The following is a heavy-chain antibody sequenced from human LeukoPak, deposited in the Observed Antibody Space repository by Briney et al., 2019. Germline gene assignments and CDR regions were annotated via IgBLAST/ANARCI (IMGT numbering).Heavy chain of an antibody. CDR1: GFTFGDYA. Sequence: GGSLRLSCTASGFTFGDYAISWFRQAPGKGREWVGLIRSKAYGGTTKYAASVKGRFTISRDDSQSIAYLQINSLKTEDTAFXYCTRDPYDSSGYYYRENDYWGQGTLVTVSS. CDR3: TRDPYDSSGYYYRENDY. D-gene: IGHD3-22*01. J-gene: IGHJ4*02. CDR2: IRSKAYGGTT. V-gene: IGHV3-49*03.